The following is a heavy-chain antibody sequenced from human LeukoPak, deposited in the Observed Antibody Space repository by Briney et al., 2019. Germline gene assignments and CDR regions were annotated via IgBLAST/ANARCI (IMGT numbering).Heavy chain of an antibody. CDR3: ARESSGSYYRGVDY. V-gene: IGHV4-4*07. D-gene: IGHD3-10*01. CDR2: IYTSGST. Sequence: SETLSLTCTVSGGSISSYYWSWIRQPAGKGLERIGRIYTSGSTNYNPSLKSRVTMSVDTSKNQLSLKLSSVIAADTAVYYCARESSGSYYRGVDYWGQGTLVTVSS. J-gene: IGHJ4*02. CDR1: GGSISSYY.